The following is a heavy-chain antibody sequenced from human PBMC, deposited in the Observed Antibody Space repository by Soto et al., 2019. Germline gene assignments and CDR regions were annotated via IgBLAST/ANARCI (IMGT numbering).Heavy chain of an antibody. CDR1: GFTFSIYA. D-gene: IGHD6-19*01. J-gene: IGHJ4*02. CDR2: ISYDGSNK. V-gene: IGHV3-30-3*01. Sequence: PGGSLRLSCAASGFTFSIYAMHWVRHAPGKGLEWVAVISYDGSNKYYADSVKGRFTISRDNSKNTLYLQMNSLRAEDTAVYYCARAVAVAGTGGYFDYWGQGTLVTVSS. CDR3: ARAVAVAGTGGYFDY.